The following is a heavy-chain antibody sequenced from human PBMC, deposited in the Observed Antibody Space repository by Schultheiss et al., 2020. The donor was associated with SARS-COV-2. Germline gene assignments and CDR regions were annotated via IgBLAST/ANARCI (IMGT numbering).Heavy chain of an antibody. J-gene: IGHJ3*02. CDR1: GFTFSTYA. Sequence: GGSLRLSCAASGFTFSTYAMHWVRQAPGKGLEWVSYISSSGSTIYYADSVKGRFTISRDNAKNSLYLQMNSLRAEDTAVYYCARAARILDAFDIWGQGTMVTVSS. V-gene: IGHV3-48*03. CDR3: ARAARILDAFDI. D-gene: IGHD5-12*01. CDR2: ISSSGSTI.